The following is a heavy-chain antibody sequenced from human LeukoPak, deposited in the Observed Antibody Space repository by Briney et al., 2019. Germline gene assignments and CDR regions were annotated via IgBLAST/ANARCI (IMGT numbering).Heavy chain of an antibody. CDR3: ARVLWELLGRGGSYYFDY. CDR2: IYSGGST. J-gene: IGHJ4*02. CDR1: GLTVSSNY. D-gene: IGHD1-26*01. V-gene: IGHV3-53*01. Sequence: GGSLRLSCAASGLTVSSNYMSWVRQAPGKGLEWVSVIYSGGSTYYADSVKGRITISRDNSKNTLYLQMNTLRAEDTAVYYCARVLWELLGRGGSYYFDYWGQGALVTVSS.